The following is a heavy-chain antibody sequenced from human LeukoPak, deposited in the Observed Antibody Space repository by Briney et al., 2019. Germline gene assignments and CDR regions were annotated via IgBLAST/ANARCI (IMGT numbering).Heavy chain of an antibody. CDR2: IDPSDSYT. V-gene: IGHV5-10-1*01. CDR3: ARRVDSGFSFDF. CDR1: GYSFTTYW. Sequence: GESLKISCKGSGYSFTTYWINWVRQMPGKGLEWMGHIDPSDSYTNYSPSFQGHVTLSADKSISTAYLQWSSLKASDTAMYYCARRVDSGFSFDFWGQGTLVTVSS. J-gene: IGHJ4*02. D-gene: IGHD3-22*01.